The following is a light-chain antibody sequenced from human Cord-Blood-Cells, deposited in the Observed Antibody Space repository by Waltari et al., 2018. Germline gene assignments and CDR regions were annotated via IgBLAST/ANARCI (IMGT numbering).Light chain of an antibody. V-gene: IGKV3-20*01. J-gene: IGKJ4*01. CDR3: QQYGSSPLT. CDR2: GAS. CDR1: QSVSSSY. Sequence: EIVLTQSPGTLSLSPGERATLPCRASQSVSSSYLAWYQQKPGQAPRLLSYGASSRATGIPDMFSVSGSGTDFTLTISRLEPEDFAVYYCQQYGSSPLTFGGGTKVEIK.